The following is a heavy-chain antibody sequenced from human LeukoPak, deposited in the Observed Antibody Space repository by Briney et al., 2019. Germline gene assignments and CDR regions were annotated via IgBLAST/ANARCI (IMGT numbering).Heavy chain of an antibody. CDR3: ARKTYYYDSSGYYVQDY. CDR2: IKSKTDGGTT. J-gene: IGHJ4*02. Sequence: GGSLRLSCAASGFTFSNAWMSWVRQAPGKGLEWVGRIKSKTDGGTTDYAAPVKGRFTISRDDSKNTLYLQMNSLRAEDTAVYYCARKTYYYDSSGYYVQDYWGQGTLVTVSS. V-gene: IGHV3-15*01. D-gene: IGHD3-22*01. CDR1: GFTFSNAW.